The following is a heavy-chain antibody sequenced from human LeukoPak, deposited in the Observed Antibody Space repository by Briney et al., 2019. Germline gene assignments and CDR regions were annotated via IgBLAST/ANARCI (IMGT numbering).Heavy chain of an antibody. D-gene: IGHD4-17*01. CDR1: GGSISSYY. J-gene: IGHJ3*02. Sequence: SETLSLTCTVSGGSISSYYWSWIRQPPGKGLEWIGYIYYSGRTNYNPSLKSRVTISVDTSKNQFSLKLSSVTAADTAVYYCARGSWTTVTTYAFDIWGQGTMVTVSS. V-gene: IGHV4-59*12. CDR3: ARGSWTTVTTYAFDI. CDR2: IYYSGRT.